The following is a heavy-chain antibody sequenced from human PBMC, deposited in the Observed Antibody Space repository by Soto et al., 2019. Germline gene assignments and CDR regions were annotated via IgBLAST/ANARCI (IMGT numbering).Heavy chain of an antibody. CDR2: IKQDGSEK. CDR3: AREPRDYYDSSGYYYYYYGMDV. Sequence: PGGSLRLSCVASGFTFSSYWMSWVRQAPGKGLEWVANIKQDGSEKYYVDSVKGRFTISRDNAKNSLYLQMNSLRAEDTAVYYCAREPRDYYDSSGYYYYYYGMDVWGQGTTVTVSS. D-gene: IGHD3-22*01. J-gene: IGHJ6*02. V-gene: IGHV3-7*04. CDR1: GFTFSSYW.